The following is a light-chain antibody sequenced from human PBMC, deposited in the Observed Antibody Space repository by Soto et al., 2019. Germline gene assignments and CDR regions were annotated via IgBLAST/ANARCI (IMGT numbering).Light chain of an antibody. CDR2: ETD. CDR3: ATWDSSLGAHV. V-gene: IGLV1-51*02. Sequence: QSVLTQPPSVSAAPGQRVTISCSGSNSNTGNNYVSWYQQLPGTAPKLLIYETDKRHSGLPDRFSGSKSGTSATLGITGLQTGDEADYYCATWDSSLGAHVFGACTQLTVL. J-gene: IGLJ7*01. CDR1: NSNTGNNY.